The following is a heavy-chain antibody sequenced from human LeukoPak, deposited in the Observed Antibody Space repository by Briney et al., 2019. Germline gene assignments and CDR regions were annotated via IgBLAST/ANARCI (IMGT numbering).Heavy chain of an antibody. D-gene: IGHD6-13*01. Sequence: PSETLSLTCTVSGGSISSYYWRWIRQPPGKGQEWIGYIYYSGSTNYNPSLKSRVTISVDTSKNQFSLKLSSVTAADTAVYYCARSAAADLFCYYYGMDVWGQGTTVTVSS. CDR2: IYYSGST. V-gene: IGHV4-59*08. J-gene: IGHJ6*02. CDR3: ARSAAADLFCYYYGMDV. CDR1: GGSISSYY.